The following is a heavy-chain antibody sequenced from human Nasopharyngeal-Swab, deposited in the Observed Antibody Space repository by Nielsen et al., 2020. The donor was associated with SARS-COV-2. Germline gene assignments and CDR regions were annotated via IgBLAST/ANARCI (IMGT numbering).Heavy chain of an antibody. CDR1: GFTFSTYS. Sequence: GESLKISCAASGFTFSTYSMNWVRQAPGKGLEWVSSISSSSSYIYYADSLKGRFTISRDNAKNSLYLQMNSLRAEDTAMYYCAKDRDSGDDSGEYYHYYGMDVWGQGTSVTVS. CDR2: ISSSSSYI. V-gene: IGHV3-21*04. J-gene: IGHJ6*02. CDR3: AKDRDSGDDSGEYYHYYGMDV. D-gene: IGHD5-12*01.